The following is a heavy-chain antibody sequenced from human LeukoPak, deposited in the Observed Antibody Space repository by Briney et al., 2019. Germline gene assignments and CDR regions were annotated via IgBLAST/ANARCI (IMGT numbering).Heavy chain of an antibody. V-gene: IGHV3-30-3*01. CDR3: AREFSNWNYGPSFDY. D-gene: IGHD1-7*01. Sequence: GGSLRLSCAASGFTFSTYAMHWVRQAPGKGLEWVAVISYDGSNKYYSDSVKGRFTISRDNSKNTLYLQMNSLRAEDTAVYYCAREFSNWNYGPSFDYWGQGTLVTVSS. CDR2: ISYDGSNK. CDR1: GFTFSTYA. J-gene: IGHJ4*02.